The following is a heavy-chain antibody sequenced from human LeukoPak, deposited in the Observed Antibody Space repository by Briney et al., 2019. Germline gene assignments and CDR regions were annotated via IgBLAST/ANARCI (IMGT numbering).Heavy chain of an antibody. V-gene: IGHV3-30*02. CDR2: IRYDGSNK. CDR1: GFTFSSYG. J-gene: IGHJ5*02. CDR3: AKDLRRMTTVTYGP. Sequence: GGSLRLSCAASGFTFSSYGMHWVRRAPGKGLEWVAFIRYDGSNKYYADSVKGRFTISRDNSKNTLYLQMNSLRAEDTAVYYCAKDLRRMTTVTYGPWGQGTLVTVSS. D-gene: IGHD4-11*01.